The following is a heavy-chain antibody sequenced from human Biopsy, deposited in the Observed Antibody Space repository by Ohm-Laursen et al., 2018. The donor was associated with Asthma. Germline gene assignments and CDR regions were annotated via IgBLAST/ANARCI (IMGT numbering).Heavy chain of an antibody. V-gene: IGHV3-11*01. CDR3: AWVCESGEWGRFTHFGLDV. D-gene: IGHD1-26*01. Sequence: SQRLSLAHSASCYSDYHRKRMRAAPRKGPEWVASCSRFGSTTYPTESVKGRFTISRDNAHKSLFLQMGMLRAEDTAIDYCAWVCESGEWGRFTHFGLDVWGQGTTVAVSS. CDR1: ASCYSDYH. CDR2: CSRFGSTT. J-gene: IGHJ6*02.